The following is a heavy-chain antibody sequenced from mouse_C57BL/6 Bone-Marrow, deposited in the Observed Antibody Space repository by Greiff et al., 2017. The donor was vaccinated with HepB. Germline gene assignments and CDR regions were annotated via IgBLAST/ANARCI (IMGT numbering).Heavy chain of an antibody. CDR2: ISDGGSYT. Sequence: EVHLVESGGGLVKPGGSLKLSCAASGFTFSSYAMSWVRQTPEKRLEWVATISDGGSYTYYPDNVKGRFTISRDNAKNNLYLQMSHLKSEDTAMYYCAREDTTVVWGTGTTVTVSS. D-gene: IGHD1-1*01. CDR1: GFTFSSYA. J-gene: IGHJ1*03. V-gene: IGHV5-4*01. CDR3: AREDTTVV.